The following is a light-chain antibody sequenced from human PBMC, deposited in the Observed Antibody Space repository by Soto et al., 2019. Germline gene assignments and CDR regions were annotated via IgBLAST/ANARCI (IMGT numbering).Light chain of an antibody. Sequence: QSALTQPASVSGSPGQSITISCTGTSSDIGSNNYVSWFQQRPGKAPTLIIYEVSNRPSGVSTHFSGSKSGNTASLTISGLXXXXEXEYYCXSYTTTTRLFGGGTKVTVL. CDR3: XSYTTTTRL. CDR1: SSDIGSNNY. V-gene: IGLV2-14*01. CDR2: EVS. J-gene: IGLJ3*02.